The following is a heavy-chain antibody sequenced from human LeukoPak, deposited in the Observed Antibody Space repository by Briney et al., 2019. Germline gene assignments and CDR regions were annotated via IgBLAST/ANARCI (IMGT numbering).Heavy chain of an antibody. CDR2: ISSSSSYI. V-gene: IGHV3-21*01. J-gene: IGHJ4*02. Sequence: GGSLRLSYAASGFTFSSYSMNWVRQAPGKGLEWVSSISSSSSYIYYADSVKGRFTISRDNAKNSLFLQMNRLRAEDTAVYYCARASPTYNSGWSFYDYWGQGTLVTVSS. CDR1: GFTFSSYS. D-gene: IGHD6-19*01. CDR3: ARASPTYNSGWSFYDY.